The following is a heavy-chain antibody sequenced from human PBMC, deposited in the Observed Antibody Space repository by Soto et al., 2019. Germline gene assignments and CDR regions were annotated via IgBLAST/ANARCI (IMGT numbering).Heavy chain of an antibody. J-gene: IGHJ5*02. CDR3: ARWCDA. CDR2: ISHSGST. V-gene: IGHV4-30-2*01. CDR1: GGSISSGGYS. Sequence: QLQLQESGSGLVEPSQTLSLTCAVSGGSISSGGYSWSWIRQPPGKGLEWIGYISHSGSTYYNPSLKSRVTKAGDRSKNQFSLKLSSVTAADTAVYYCARWCDAWGQGTLVTVSS.